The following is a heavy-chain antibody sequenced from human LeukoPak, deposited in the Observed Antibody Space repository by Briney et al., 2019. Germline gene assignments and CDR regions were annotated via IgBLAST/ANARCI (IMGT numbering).Heavy chain of an antibody. J-gene: IGHJ4*02. CDR3: ARDSRGRYTVMVVAPFDY. D-gene: IGHD5-18*01. V-gene: IGHV1-18*04. Sequence: GASVKVSCKASGYTFISYGISWVRQAPGQGLEWMGWISAYNDNTNYAQKVQDRVTMTTDTSTSTAYMELRSLRSDDTAVYYCARDSRGRYTVMVVAPFDYWGQGTLVTVSS. CDR1: GYTFISYG. CDR2: ISAYNDNT.